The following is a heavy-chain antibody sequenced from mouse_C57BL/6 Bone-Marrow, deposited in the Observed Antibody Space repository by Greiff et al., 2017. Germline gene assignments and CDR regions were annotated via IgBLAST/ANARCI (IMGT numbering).Heavy chain of an antibody. CDR2: IWGVGST. D-gene: IGHD1-1*01. V-gene: IGHV2-6*01. Sequence: VMLVESGPGLVAPSQSLSITCTVSGFSLTSYGVDWVRQSPGKGLEWLGVIWGVGSTKYNSALKSRLSISKDNSKSQVFLKMNSLQTDDTAMYYCASDHYYGTRGYWGQGTSVTVSS. J-gene: IGHJ4*01. CDR1: GFSLTSYG. CDR3: ASDHYYGTRGY.